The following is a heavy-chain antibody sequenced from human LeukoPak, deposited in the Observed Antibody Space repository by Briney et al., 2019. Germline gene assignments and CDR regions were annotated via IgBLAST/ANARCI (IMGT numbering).Heavy chain of an antibody. D-gene: IGHD6-6*01. CDR3: ARARGVAARVFDY. J-gene: IGHJ4*02. V-gene: IGHV4-31*03. CDR1: GGSISSGGFH. CDR2: IYYSGST. Sequence: SETLSLTCTVSGGSISSGGFHWSWIRQHPVKGLEWLGYIYYSGSTYYNPSLKSRVTISIGTSKNHFSLNLSSVTAADTAVYYCARARGVAARVFDYWGQGTLGTVSS.